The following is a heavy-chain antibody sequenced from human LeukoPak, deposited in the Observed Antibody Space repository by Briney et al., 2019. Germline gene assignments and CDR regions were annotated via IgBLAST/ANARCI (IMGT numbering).Heavy chain of an antibody. CDR3: ARDVSGLDDFYVMDV. D-gene: IGHD1-1*01. V-gene: IGHV3-66*01. CDR1: GFTVSSNY. J-gene: IGHJ6*02. Sequence: SGGSLRLFCAASGFTVSSNYMSWVRQAPGKGLEWVSVIYSGGGTYYADSVKGRFTISGDSSKNTLYLQMNSLRAEDTALYYCARDVSGLDDFYVMDVWGQGTTVTVSS. CDR2: IYSGGGT.